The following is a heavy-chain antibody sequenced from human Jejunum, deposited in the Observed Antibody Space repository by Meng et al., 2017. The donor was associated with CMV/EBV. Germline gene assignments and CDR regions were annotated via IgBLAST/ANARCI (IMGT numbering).Heavy chain of an antibody. V-gene: IGHV2-5*02. D-gene: IGHD2-2*01. J-gene: IGHJ5*02. CDR3: ALFTRSWFDP. Sequence: QITLKESGATLVKPTQTLTLTCTFSGFSLSTSEVGVGWIRQPPGKALEWLAVIYWDDDKRYSPSLKSRLTITKDTSKNQVVFTLTNMDPVDTATYYCALFTRSWFDPWGQGTLVTVSS. CDR2: IYWDDDK. CDR1: GFSLSTSEVG.